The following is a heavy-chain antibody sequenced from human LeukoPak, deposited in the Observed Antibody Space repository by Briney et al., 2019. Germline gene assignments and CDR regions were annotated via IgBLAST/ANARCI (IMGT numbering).Heavy chain of an antibody. V-gene: IGHV4-30-4*08. CDR1: GGSISSGDYY. D-gene: IGHD5-18*01. CDR2: IYYSGST. J-gene: IGHJ4*02. CDR3: ARRDTAMVNFDY. Sequence: SQTLSLTCTVSGGSISSGDYYWSWIRQPPGKGLEWIGYIYYSGSTYYNPSLKSRVTISVDTSKNQFSLKLSSVTAADTALYYCARRDTAMVNFDYWGQGTLVTVSS.